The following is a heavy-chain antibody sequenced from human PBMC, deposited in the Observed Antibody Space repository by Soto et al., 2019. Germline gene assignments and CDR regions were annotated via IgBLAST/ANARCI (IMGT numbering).Heavy chain of an antibody. CDR3: TRESKAPQRGFDY. D-gene: IGHD4-4*01. J-gene: IGHJ4*02. V-gene: IGHV3-49*04. CDR1: GFTFGDYA. Sequence: LRLSCTASGFTFGDYAMSWVRQAPGKGLEWVGFIRSKAYGGTTEYAASVKGRFTISRDDSKSIAYLQMNSLKTEDTAVYYCTRESKAPQRGFDYWGQGTLSTV. CDR2: IRSKAYGGTT.